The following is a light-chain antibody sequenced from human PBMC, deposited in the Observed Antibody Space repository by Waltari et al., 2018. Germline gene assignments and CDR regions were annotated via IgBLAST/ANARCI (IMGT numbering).Light chain of an antibody. V-gene: IGLV2-14*03. CDR2: DVS. Sequence: QSALTQPASVSGSPGQSITISCTGTSSDVGGYNYVSWYQQHPGKAPKLMIYDVSKRPAGVSNLFSGSKSGNTASLTISGLQAEDEADYCCSSYTGSSTCVFGTGTKVTVL. CDR1: SSDVGGYNY. CDR3: SSYTGSSTCV. J-gene: IGLJ1*01.